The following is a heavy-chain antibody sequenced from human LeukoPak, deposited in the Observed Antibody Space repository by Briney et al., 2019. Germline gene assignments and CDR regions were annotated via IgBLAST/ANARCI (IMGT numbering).Heavy chain of an antibody. CDR2: INHSGST. CDR3: ARTDQRGRPFDY. Sequence: PSETLSLTCAVYGGSFSGYYWSWIRQPPGKGPEWIGEINHSGSTNYNPSLKSRVTISVDTSKNQFSLKLSSVTAADTAVYYCARTDQRGRPFDYWGQGTLVTVSS. CDR1: GGSFSGYY. V-gene: IGHV4-34*01. J-gene: IGHJ4*02. D-gene: IGHD2-2*01.